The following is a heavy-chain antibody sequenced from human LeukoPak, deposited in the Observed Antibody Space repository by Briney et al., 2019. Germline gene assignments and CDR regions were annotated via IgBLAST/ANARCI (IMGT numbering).Heavy chain of an antibody. CDR3: AKNIIVVVAATLDY. J-gene: IGHJ4*02. D-gene: IGHD2-15*01. CDR2: ISSSGGST. V-gene: IGHV3-23*01. Sequence: GGSLRLSCAASGFTFSSYAMSWVRQAPGKGLEWVSAISSSGGSTYYADPVKGRFTISRDNSKNTLYLQMNSLRAEDTAVYYCAKNIIVVVAATLDYWGQGTLVTVSS. CDR1: GFTFSSYA.